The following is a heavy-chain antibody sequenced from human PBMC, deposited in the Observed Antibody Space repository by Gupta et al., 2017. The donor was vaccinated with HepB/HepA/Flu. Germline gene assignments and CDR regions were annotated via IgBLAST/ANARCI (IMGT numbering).Heavy chain of an antibody. J-gene: IGHJ4*02. V-gene: IGHV3-7*01. D-gene: IGHD1-7*01. CDR2: INPDGSQK. CDR3: ARGYNWNCDY. Sequence: EVQLVESGGGLVQPGGSLRPSFAASGFTFSTYWMNWVRQAPGKGLEWVANINPDGSQKYYVDSMKGRFTISRDNAKNSLYLQINSLRTEDTAVYYCARGYNWNCDYWGQGNLVSVSS. CDR1: GFTFSTYW.